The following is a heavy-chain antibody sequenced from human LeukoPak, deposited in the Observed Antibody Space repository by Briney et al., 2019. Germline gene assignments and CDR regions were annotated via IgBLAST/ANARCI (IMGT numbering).Heavy chain of an antibody. D-gene: IGHD6-19*01. CDR3: AKDRIAVAGTNFDY. V-gene: IGHV3-23*01. J-gene: IGHJ4*02. CDR1: GFTFSSYA. CDR2: ISGSGGST. Sequence: GGSLRLSCAASGFTFSSYAVSWVRQAPGKGPEWVSAISGSGGSTYYADSVKGRFTISRDNSKNTLYLQMNSLRAEDTAVYYCAKDRIAVAGTNFDYWGQGTLVTVSS.